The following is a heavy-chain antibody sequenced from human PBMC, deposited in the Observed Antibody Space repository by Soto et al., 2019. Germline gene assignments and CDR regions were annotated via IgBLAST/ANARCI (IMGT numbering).Heavy chain of an antibody. CDR3: AKDRYYYDSSGYYPFDY. D-gene: IGHD3-22*01. CDR1: GFTFSSYA. V-gene: IGHV3-23*01. Sequence: EVQLLESGGGLVQPGGSLRLSCAASGFTFSSYAMSWVRQAPGKGLEWVSAISGSGGSTYYADSVKGRFTISRDNSKNTLYLQMNSLRAEDTAVYYCAKDRYYYDSSGYYPFDYWGQGTLVTVSS. J-gene: IGHJ4*02. CDR2: ISGSGGST.